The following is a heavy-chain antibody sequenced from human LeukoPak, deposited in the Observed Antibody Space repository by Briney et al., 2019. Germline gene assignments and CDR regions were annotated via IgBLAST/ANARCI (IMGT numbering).Heavy chain of an antibody. CDR2: ISAYNGNT. J-gene: IGHJ4*02. CDR3: ARDRRIAAAVNFDY. D-gene: IGHD6-13*01. V-gene: IGHV1-18*01. CDR1: GYTFTSYG. Sequence: GASVKVSCKASGYTFTSYGISWVQQAPGQGLEWMGWISAYNGNTNYAQKLQGRVTMTTDTSTSTAYMELRSLRSDDTAVYYCARDRRIAAAVNFDYWGQGTLVTVSS.